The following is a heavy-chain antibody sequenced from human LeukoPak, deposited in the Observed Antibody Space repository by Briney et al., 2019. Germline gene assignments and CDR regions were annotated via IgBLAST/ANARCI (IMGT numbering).Heavy chain of an antibody. J-gene: IGHJ6*04. D-gene: IGHD4-17*01. CDR1: GGSFSGYY. V-gene: IGHV4-34*01. Sequence: SETLSLTCAVYGGSFSGYYWSWIRQPPGKGLEWIGEIYHSGSTNYNPSLKSRVTISVDKSKNQFSLKLSSVTAADTAVYYCASWGYGDGYYYYMMDVWGKGTTVTVSS. CDR3: ASWGYGDGYYYYMMDV. CDR2: IYHSGST.